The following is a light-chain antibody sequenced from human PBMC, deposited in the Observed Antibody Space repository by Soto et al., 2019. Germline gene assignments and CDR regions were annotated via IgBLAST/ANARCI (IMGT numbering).Light chain of an antibody. V-gene: IGKV3-20*01. CDR3: QQYHNSPPT. CDR2: GAS. CDR1: QSVSSSY. J-gene: IGKJ1*01. Sequence: EIVLTPSPGSLSLSPGDRATLSCRASQSVSSSYLAWYQRKPGQAPRLLIYGASSRATGIPDRFSGGGSGTDFTLTISRLEPEDFAVYYCQQYHNSPPTFGQGTKVDIK.